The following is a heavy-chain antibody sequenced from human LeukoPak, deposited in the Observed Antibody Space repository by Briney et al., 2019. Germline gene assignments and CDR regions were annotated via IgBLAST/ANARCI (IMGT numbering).Heavy chain of an antibody. CDR2: IYPGDSDT. CDR1: RYSVTSYW. V-gene: IGHV5-51*01. J-gene: IGHJ4*02. CDR3: ARRAPIVTFDY. D-gene: IGHD2/OR15-2a*01. Sequence: GESLKISGKGSRYSVTSYWIGWVRQMPGKGLEWMGIIYPGDSDTRYSTSLQGEVTISADKSISTAYLQWSSLKASDTAMYYCARRAPIVTFDYWGQGTLVTVSS.